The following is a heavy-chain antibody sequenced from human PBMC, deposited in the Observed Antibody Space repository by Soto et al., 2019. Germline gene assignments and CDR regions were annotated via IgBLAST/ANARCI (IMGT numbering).Heavy chain of an antibody. CDR2: IIPILGIA. V-gene: IGHV1-69*02. D-gene: IGHD2-21*02. CDR3: ASGHDPGDCYSAGRGRACDY. Sequence: QVQLVQSGAEVKKPGSSVKVSCKASGGTFSSYTISWVRQAPGQGLEWMGRIIPILGIANYAQKFQGRVTITADKSTSTAYMERSSLRSEDTAVYYCASGHDPGDCYSAGRGRACDYWGQGTLVTVSS. J-gene: IGHJ4*02. CDR1: GGTFSSYT.